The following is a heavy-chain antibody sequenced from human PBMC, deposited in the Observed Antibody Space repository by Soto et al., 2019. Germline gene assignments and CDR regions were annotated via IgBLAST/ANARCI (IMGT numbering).Heavy chain of an antibody. CDR1: GGSISSGSYY. CDR3: ARHKDTSSRYLLPDF. V-gene: IGHV4-39*01. D-gene: IGHD6-13*01. CDR2: IYYSGNA. Sequence: SETLSLTCTVSGGSISSGSYYWGWVRQPPGKWLEWIGSIYYSGNAYYNPSLKSRVAVSVDTSKNQFSLKVASVTATDTAVYYCARHKDTSSRYLLPDFWGQGTLVTVSS. J-gene: IGHJ4*02.